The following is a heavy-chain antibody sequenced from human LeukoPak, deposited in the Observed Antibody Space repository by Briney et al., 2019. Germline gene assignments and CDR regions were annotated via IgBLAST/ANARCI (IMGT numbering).Heavy chain of an antibody. CDR3: ARGRGCSSTSCYYGLYYYGMDV. CDR1: GGSISSYY. D-gene: IGHD2-2*01. J-gene: IGHJ6*02. Sequence: PSETLSLTCTVSGGSISSYYWSWIRQPPGKGLEWIGEINHSGSTNYNPSLKSRVTISVDTSKNQFSLKLSSVTAADTAVYYCARGRGCSSTSCYYGLYYYGMDVWGQGTTVTVSS. CDR2: INHSGST. V-gene: IGHV4-34*01.